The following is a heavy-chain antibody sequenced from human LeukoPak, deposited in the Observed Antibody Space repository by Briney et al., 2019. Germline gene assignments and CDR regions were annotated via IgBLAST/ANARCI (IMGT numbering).Heavy chain of an antibody. J-gene: IGHJ5*02. V-gene: IGHV1-24*01. CDR3: ARDSGYSSGWPGGDWFDP. Sequence: GASVKVSCKVSGYTLTELSMHWVRQAPGKGLEWMGGFDPEDGETIYAQKFQGRVTMTEDTSTDTAYMELSSLRSEDTAVYYCARDSGYSSGWPGGDWFDPWGQGTLVTVSS. CDR1: GYTLTELS. D-gene: IGHD6-19*01. CDR2: FDPEDGET.